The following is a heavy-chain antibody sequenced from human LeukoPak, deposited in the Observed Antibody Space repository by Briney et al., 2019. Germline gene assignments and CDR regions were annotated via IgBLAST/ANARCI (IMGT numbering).Heavy chain of an antibody. CDR1: GFSFSDYY. CDR3: ARVDSSSGWTGEFDY. D-gene: IGHD6-6*01. Sequence: SGGSLRLSCAASGFSFSDYYVSWIRQAPGKGLECVSYTSSRGTTIYYADSVKGRFTISRDNAKNSLYLQMNSLRAEDTAVYYCARVDSSSGWTGEFDYWGQGTLVTVSS. CDR2: TSSRGTTI. V-gene: IGHV3-11*04. J-gene: IGHJ4*02.